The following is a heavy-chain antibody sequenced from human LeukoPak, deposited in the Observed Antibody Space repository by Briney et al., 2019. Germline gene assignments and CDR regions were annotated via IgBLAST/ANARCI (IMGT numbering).Heavy chain of an antibody. V-gene: IGHV4-34*01. J-gene: IGHJ5*02. Sequence: SETLSLTCAVYGGSFSGYYWSWIRQPPGKGLEWIGEINHSGSTNYNPSLKSRVTISVDTSKNQFSLKLSSVTAADTAVYYCASIAVAGTDWIDPWGQGTLVTVSS. CDR2: INHSGST. D-gene: IGHD6-19*01. CDR3: ASIAVAGTDWIDP. CDR1: GGSFSGYY.